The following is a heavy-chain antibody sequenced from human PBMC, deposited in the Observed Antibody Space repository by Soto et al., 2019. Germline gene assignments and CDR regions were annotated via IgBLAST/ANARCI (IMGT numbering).Heavy chain of an antibody. CDR3: ARDRGGIFGVAYYGMDV. CDR1: GFTFSSYG. V-gene: IGHV3-33*01. J-gene: IGHJ6*02. Sequence: GGSLRLSCAASGFTFSSYGMHWVRQAPGKGLEWVAVIWYDGSNKYYADSVKGRFTISRDNSKNTLYLQMNSLRAEDTAVYYCARDRGGIFGVAYYGMDVWGQGTTVTAP. CDR2: IWYDGSNK. D-gene: IGHD3-3*01.